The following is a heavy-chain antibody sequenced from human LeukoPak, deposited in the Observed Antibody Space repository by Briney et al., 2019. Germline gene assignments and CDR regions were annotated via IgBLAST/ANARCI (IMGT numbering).Heavy chain of an antibody. CDR3: ARAVGRVQQWLVPSHFDY. CDR1: GYSFTSYW. Sequence: GESLKISCKGSGYSFTSYWIGWVRQAPGQGLEWMGIINPSGGSTSYAQKFQGRVTMTRDTSTSTVYMELSSLRSEGTAVYYCARAVGRVQQWLVPSHFDYWGQGTLVTVSS. V-gene: IGHV1-46*01. CDR2: INPSGGST. D-gene: IGHD6-19*01. J-gene: IGHJ4*02.